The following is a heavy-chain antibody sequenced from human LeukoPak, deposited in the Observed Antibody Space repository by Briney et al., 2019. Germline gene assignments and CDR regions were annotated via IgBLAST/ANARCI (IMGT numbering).Heavy chain of an antibody. CDR1: GFTFSSYW. CDR3: ARVEMATISLLFDY. CDR2: IKQDGSEK. J-gene: IGHJ4*02. Sequence: GGSLRLSCAASGFTFSSYWMSWVRQAPGKGLEWVANIKQDGSEKYYVDSVKGRFTISRDNAKNSLYLQMNSLRAEDTAVYYCARVEMATISLLFDYWGQGTLVTVSS. V-gene: IGHV3-7*01. D-gene: IGHD5-24*01.